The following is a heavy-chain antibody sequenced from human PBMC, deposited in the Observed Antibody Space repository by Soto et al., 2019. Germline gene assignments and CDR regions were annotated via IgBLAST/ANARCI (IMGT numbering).Heavy chain of an antibody. D-gene: IGHD3-22*01. CDR3: ASGGQGDYYDSSGAAFDI. J-gene: IGHJ3*02. CDR2: INPSGDST. V-gene: IGHV1-46*01. Sequence: ASVKVSCKASGYIFTSYYMHWVRQAPGQGLEWMGIINPSGDSTTYAQKFQGRVTMTRDTSTSTVYMELSSLRSEDTAVYYCASGGQGDYYDSSGAAFDIWGQ. CDR1: GYIFTSYY.